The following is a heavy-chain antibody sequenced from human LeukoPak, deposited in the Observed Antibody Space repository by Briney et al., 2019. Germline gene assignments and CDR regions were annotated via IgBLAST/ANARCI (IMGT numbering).Heavy chain of an antibody. D-gene: IGHD3-9*01. J-gene: IGHJ4*02. CDR3: ARQFYDILTGYPYYFDY. CDR1: GGSFSGYY. Sequence: PSETLSLTCAVYGGSFSGYYWSWIRQPPGKGLEWIGSIYYGGSTYYNPSLKSRVTISVDTSKNQFSLKLSSVTAADTAVYYCARQFYDILTGYPYYFDYWGQGTLVTVSS. V-gene: IGHV4-34*01. CDR2: IYYGGST.